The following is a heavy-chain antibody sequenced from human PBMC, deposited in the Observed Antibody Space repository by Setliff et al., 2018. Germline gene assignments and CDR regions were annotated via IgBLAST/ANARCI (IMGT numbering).Heavy chain of an antibody. CDR1: EFSLSDFH. CDR2: VRRKTNSYAT. D-gene: IGHD2-2*02. CDR3: TTDRAACSGSSCYNGFDV. Sequence: PGGSLRLSCAASEFSLSDFHMHWVRQAPGKGLEWVGRVRRKTNSYATAYSASLKGRFTISRDDSKNTAYLQMSSLKTEDTAMYYCTTDRAACSGSSCYNGFDVWGQGTMVTVSS. J-gene: IGHJ3*01. V-gene: IGHV3-73*01.